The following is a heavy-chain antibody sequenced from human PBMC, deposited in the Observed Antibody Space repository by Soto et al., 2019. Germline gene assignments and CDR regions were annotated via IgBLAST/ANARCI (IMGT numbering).Heavy chain of an antibody. J-gene: IGHJ6*02. V-gene: IGHV1-2*04. D-gene: IGHD1-7*01. CDR1: GYTFTGYY. Sequence: ASVKVSCKASGYTFTGYYMHWVRQAPGQGLEWMGWINPNSGGTNYAQKFQGWVTMTRDTSISTAYMELSRLRSDDTAVYYCARDRGYNWNYVDYYYYGVDVWGQGTTVTVSS. CDR2: INPNSGGT. CDR3: ARDRGYNWNYVDYYYYGVDV.